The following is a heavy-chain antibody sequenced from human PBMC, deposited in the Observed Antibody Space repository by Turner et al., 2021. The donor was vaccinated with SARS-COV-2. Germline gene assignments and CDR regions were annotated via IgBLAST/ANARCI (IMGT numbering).Heavy chain of an antibody. Sequence: QLTLKESGPTLVKPTQTLTLTCTFSGFSLSTSGVGVGWIRQPPGKALEWLALIYWDDEKRYSPSLKSRLTITKDTSKNQMVLTMTNMDPVDTATYYCAHWLWFGLISDAFDIWGQGTMVTVSS. V-gene: IGHV2-5*02. D-gene: IGHD3-10*01. CDR2: IYWDDEK. J-gene: IGHJ3*02. CDR1: GFSLSTSGVG. CDR3: AHWLWFGLISDAFDI.